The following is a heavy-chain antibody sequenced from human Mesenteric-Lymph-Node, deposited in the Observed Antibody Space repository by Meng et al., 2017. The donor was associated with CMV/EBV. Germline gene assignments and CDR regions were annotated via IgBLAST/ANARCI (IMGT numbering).Heavy chain of an antibody. CDR1: GGSVNSSNW. Sequence: VSGGSVNSSNWWSWVRQPPGKGLEWIGEIYHSGSTNYNPSLKSRVTISVDKSKNQFSLKLSSVTAADTAVYYCARVDSGYENYFDYWGQGTLVTVSS. V-gene: IGHV4-4*02. J-gene: IGHJ4*02. CDR2: IYHSGST. D-gene: IGHD5-12*01. CDR3: ARVDSGYENYFDY.